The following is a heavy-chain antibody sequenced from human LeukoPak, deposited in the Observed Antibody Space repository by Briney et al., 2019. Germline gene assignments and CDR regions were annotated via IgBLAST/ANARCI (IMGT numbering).Heavy chain of an antibody. CDR1: GFTFDDYA. Sequence: PGRSLRLSCAASGFTFDDYAMHWVRQAPGKGLEWVSGISWNSGSIGYADSVKGRFTISRDNAKNSLFLQMNSLRAEDMALYYCAKDIGLYNWNDGGAFDIWGQGTMVTVSS. V-gene: IGHV3-9*03. CDR2: ISWNSGSI. CDR3: AKDIGLYNWNDGGAFDI. D-gene: IGHD1-1*01. J-gene: IGHJ3*02.